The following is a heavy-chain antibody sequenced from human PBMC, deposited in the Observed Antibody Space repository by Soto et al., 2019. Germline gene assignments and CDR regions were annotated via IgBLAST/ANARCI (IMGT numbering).Heavy chain of an antibody. Sequence: PGGSLRLSCAASGFTFSSYAMSWVRQDPGKGLEWVSAISGSGGSTYYADSVKGRFTISRDNSKDTLYLQMNSLRAEDTAVYYCAKDHTYYDFWSGSLYYYYMDVWGKGTTVTVSS. J-gene: IGHJ6*03. D-gene: IGHD3-3*01. CDR3: AKDHTYYDFWSGSLYYYYMDV. V-gene: IGHV3-23*01. CDR2: ISGSGGST. CDR1: GFTFSSYA.